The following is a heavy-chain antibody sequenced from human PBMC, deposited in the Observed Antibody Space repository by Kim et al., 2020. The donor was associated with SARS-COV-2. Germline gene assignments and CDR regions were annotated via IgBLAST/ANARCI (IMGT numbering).Heavy chain of an antibody. CDR3: AREDQYHGSGSSNPGES. CDR2: ISYDGDSR. J-gene: IGHJ5*02. CDR1: EFTFTDYG. D-gene: IGHD3-10*01. Sequence: GGSLRLSCAASEFTFTDYGLHWVRQAPGKGLEWVAVISYDGDSRSYADSVRGHFTISRDNSKNTFYLQMNNLRTEDTAVYFCAREDQYHGSGSSNPGESWGQGTLVTVS. V-gene: IGHV3-30-3*01.